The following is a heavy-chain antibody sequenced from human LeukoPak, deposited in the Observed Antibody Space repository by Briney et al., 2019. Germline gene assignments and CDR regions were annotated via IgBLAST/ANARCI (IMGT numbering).Heavy chain of an antibody. Sequence: SETLSLTCTVSGGSISSSSYYWGWIRQPPGKGLEWIGSIYYSGSTYYNPSLKSRVTISVDTSKNQFSLKLTSLTAADTAVYYCARARNLDCSSASCYTGWFDPWGQGTLVTVSS. CDR3: ARARNLDCSSASCYTGWFDP. CDR2: IYYSGST. CDR1: GGSISSSSYY. D-gene: IGHD2-2*02. V-gene: IGHV4-39*07. J-gene: IGHJ5*02.